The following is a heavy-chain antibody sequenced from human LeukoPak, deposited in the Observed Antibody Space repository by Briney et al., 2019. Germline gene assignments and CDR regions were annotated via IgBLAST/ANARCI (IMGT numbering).Heavy chain of an antibody. Sequence: GGSLRLSCAGSGFRFNSYAMSWVRQAPGKGLEWVCGIRGSGSETFYADSVKGRFTISRDNSINTLYLQMNSLRVEDTALYYCAKDRLRFLIPHDWGQGTLVTVSS. D-gene: IGHD3-3*01. CDR3: AKDRLRFLIPHD. CDR2: IRGSGSET. CDR1: GFRFNSYA. J-gene: IGHJ4*02. V-gene: IGHV3-23*01.